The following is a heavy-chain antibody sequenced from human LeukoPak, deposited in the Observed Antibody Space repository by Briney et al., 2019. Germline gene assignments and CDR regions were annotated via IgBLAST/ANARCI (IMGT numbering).Heavy chain of an antibody. CDR2: IIPIFDTS. CDR3: ARVQNLYDAFDI. Sequence: SVKVSCKASGGTFSSYAISWVRQAPGQGLEWMGGIIPIFDTSKYEQKFEGRVTITTQESTSPAYMELSSLRSEDTAVYYCARVQNLYDAFDIWGQGTMVTVSS. V-gene: IGHV1-69*05. D-gene: IGHD2-8*01. J-gene: IGHJ3*02. CDR1: GGTFSSYA.